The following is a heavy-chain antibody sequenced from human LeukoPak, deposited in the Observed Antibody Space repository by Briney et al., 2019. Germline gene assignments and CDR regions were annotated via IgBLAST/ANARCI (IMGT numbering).Heavy chain of an antibody. J-gene: IGHJ4*02. CDR2: IIPILGIA. V-gene: IGHV1-69*04. D-gene: IGHD2-21*02. CDR3: ARGRGGDCCQIDY. CDR1: GGTFSSYA. Sequence: SVKVSCKASGGTFSSYAISWVRQAPGQGLEWMGRIIPILGIANYAQKFQGRVTITADKSTSTAYMELSSLRSDDTAVYYCARGRGGDCCQIDYWGQGTLVTVSS.